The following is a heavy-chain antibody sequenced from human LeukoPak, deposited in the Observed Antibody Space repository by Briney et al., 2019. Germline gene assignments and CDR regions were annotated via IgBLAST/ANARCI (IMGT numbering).Heavy chain of an antibody. J-gene: IGHJ4*02. Sequence: SETLSLTCTVSGGSISSSSYYWGWVRQPPGKGLEWIGNIYSSGNTYYNASLKSRATIYIDTSKNQFSLNLSSVTAADTAVYYCAKSGGSGLIDYWGQGTLVTVSS. CDR2: IYSSGNT. V-gene: IGHV4-39*01. CDR3: AKSGGSGLIDY. CDR1: GGSISSSSYY. D-gene: IGHD1-26*01.